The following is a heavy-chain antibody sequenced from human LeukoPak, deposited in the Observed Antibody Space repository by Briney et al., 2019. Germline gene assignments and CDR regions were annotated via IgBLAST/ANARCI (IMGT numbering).Heavy chain of an antibody. V-gene: IGHV1-2*02. CDR1: GYTFTGYY. D-gene: IGHD6-19*01. CDR2: INPNGGAP. CDR3: ARGGLALAGKTLFHFDK. Sequence: AASVKVSCKASGYTFTGYYIHWVRQAPGQGLEYMGWINPNGGAPNYAQSFKGRVTLTKDTSINTVYMEMTGLTSDDTAVFYCARGGLALAGKTLFHFDKWGQGTLVTVSS. J-gene: IGHJ4*02.